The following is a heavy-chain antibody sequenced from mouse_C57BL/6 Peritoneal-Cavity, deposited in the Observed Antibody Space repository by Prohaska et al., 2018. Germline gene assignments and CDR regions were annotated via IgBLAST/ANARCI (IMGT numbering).Heavy chain of an antibody. CDR1: GFTFSGFW. D-gene: IGHD2-1*01. Sequence: EVQLLETGGGLVQPGGSRGLSCEGSGFTFSGFWMSWVRQTPGKTLEWIGDCNSDGSAINYAPSIKDRFTIFRDNDKSTLYLQMSNVRSEDTATYFCMRYGNYWYFDVWGTGTTVTVSS. CDR2: CNSDGSAI. CDR3: MRYGNYWYFDV. V-gene: IGHV11-2*01. J-gene: IGHJ1*03.